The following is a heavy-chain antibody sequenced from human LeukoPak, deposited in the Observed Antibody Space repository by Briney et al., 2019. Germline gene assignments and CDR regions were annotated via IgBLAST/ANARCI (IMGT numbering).Heavy chain of an antibody. J-gene: IGHJ5*02. V-gene: IGHV4-4*07. Sequence: PSETLSLTCNVSGGSVSSYYWSWVRQPAGKGLEWIGRKDPSGHTNYNPSLRSRVTMSVDTSKNQFSLRLTSVTAADTAVYYCARDESIPVPRGGPYKWFYPPGEGTPVIASS. CDR2: KDPSGHT. CDR3: ARDESIPVPRGGPYKWFYP. D-gene: IGHD2-2*01. CDR1: GGSVSSYY.